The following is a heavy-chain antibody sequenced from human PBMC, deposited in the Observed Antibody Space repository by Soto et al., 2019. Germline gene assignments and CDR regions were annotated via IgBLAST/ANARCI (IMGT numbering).Heavy chain of an antibody. J-gene: IGHJ1*01. CDR3: TTDEVQQLVQGEYFQH. Sequence: GGSLRLSCAASGFTFSNAWMNWVRQAPGKGLEWVGRIKSKTDGGTTDYAAPVKGRFTISRDDSKNTLYLQMNSLKTEDTAVYYCTTDEVQQLVQGEYFQHWGQGTLVTVSS. V-gene: IGHV3-15*07. D-gene: IGHD6-13*01. CDR1: GFTFSNAW. CDR2: IKSKTDGGTT.